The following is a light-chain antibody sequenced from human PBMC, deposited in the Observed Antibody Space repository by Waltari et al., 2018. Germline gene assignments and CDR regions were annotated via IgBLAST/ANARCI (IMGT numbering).Light chain of an antibody. CDR2: YGS. V-gene: IGKV2-28*01. CDR1: QSLLSSNGYNY. J-gene: IGKJ3*01. CDR3: RQDLQTPFS. Sequence: DIVMTQTPLSLPVTLGEPASISCRSSQSLLSSNGYNYLNWYLQKPGQSPQLLISYGSNRACGVSDRFSGRGSGTDFILKISRVEAEDVGVYYCRQDLQTPFSFGHGTKLDIK.